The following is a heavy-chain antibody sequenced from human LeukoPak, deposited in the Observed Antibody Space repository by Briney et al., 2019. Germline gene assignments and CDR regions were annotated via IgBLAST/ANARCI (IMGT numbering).Heavy chain of an antibody. V-gene: IGHV3-48*01. Sequence: GGSLRLSCAASGFTFSSYSMNWVRQAPGKGLEWVSYISSSSSTIYYADSVKGRFTISRDNYKNTLYLQMNSLRAEDTAVYYCAKGSESGYSYGYSYYYYMDVWGKGTTVTVSS. J-gene: IGHJ6*03. CDR1: GFTFSSYS. D-gene: IGHD5-18*01. CDR2: ISSSSSTI. CDR3: AKGSESGYSYGYSYYYYMDV.